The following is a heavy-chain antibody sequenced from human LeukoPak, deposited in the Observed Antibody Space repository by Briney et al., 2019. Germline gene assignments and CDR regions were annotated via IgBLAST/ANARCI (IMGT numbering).Heavy chain of an antibody. J-gene: IGHJ4*02. D-gene: IGHD4-23*01. CDR2: IYPGDSDT. V-gene: IGHV5-51*03. CDR1: GYSFTSYW. CDR3: ARNNGGNTFDY. Sequence: GQSLKISCKGSGYSFTSYWICWVRRMPGKSLEWMKIIYPGDSDTRYSPSFQGQVTISADKSISPAYPQWSSLNASDTAMYYCARNNGGNTFDYWGQGTLVSVSS.